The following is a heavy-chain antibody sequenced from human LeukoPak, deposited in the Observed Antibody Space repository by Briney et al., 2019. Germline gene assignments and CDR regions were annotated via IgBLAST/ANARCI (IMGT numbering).Heavy chain of an antibody. D-gene: IGHD3-10*01. CDR3: ARAGNLYGSGSYYSDY. CDR2: MKQDGSEK. Sequence: PGGSLRLSCAASGFTFSSYWMSWVRQAPGKGLEWVANMKQDGSEKYYVDSVKGRFTISRDNAKNSLYLQMNSLRAEDTAVYYCARAGNLYGSGSYYSDYWGQGTLVTVSS. J-gene: IGHJ4*02. V-gene: IGHV3-7*01. CDR1: GFTFSSYW.